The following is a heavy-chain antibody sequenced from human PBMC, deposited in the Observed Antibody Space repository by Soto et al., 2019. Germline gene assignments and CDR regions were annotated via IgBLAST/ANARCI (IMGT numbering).Heavy chain of an antibody. CDR1: GYTFTRYA. CDR3: ARDGAVAGDSNFDY. D-gene: IGHD6-19*01. Sequence: GASVKVSFKASGYTFTRYAMHWVRQAAGQRLEWMGWINAGNGNTKYSQKFQGRVTITTDTSARTAYMELSSLRSEDTAVYYCARDGAVAGDSNFDYWGQGTLVTVSS. CDR2: INAGNGNT. J-gene: IGHJ4*02. V-gene: IGHV1-3*01.